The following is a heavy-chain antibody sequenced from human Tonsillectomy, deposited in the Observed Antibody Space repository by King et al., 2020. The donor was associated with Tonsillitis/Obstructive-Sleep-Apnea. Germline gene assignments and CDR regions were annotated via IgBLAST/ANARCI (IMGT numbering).Heavy chain of an antibody. D-gene: IGHD2-15*01. Sequence: QLVQSGAEVKKPGSSVKVSCKASGGTFSSYAISWVRQAPGQGLEWMGRIIPILGIANYAQKFQGRVTITADKSTSTAYMELSSLRSEDTAVYYCARRLGYCSGGSFYYYFDYWGQGTLVTVSS. CDR2: IIPILGIA. J-gene: IGHJ4*02. CDR3: ARRLGYCSGGSFYYYFDY. CDR1: GGTFSSYA. V-gene: IGHV1-69*04.